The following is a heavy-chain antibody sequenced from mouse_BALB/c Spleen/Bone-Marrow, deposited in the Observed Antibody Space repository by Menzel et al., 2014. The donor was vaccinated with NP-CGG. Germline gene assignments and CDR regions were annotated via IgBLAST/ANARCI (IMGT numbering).Heavy chain of an antibody. CDR1: GFTFSSYA. CDR3: AREGGTTAHYYAMDY. V-gene: IGHV5-6-5*01. CDR2: ISSGGST. D-gene: IGHD1-2*01. J-gene: IGHJ4*01. Sequence: EVHLVESGGGLVKPGGSLKLSCAASGFTFSSYAMSWVRQTPEKRLEWVASISSGGSTYYPDSVKGRFTISRDNARNILYQQMRSLRSKGTAMYYCAREGGTTAHYYAMDYWGQGTSVTVSS.